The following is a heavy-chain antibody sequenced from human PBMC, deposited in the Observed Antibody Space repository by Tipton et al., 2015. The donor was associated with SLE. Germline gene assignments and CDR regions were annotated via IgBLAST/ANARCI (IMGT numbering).Heavy chain of an antibody. D-gene: IGHD1-14*01. CDR3: ARARRTTSSHFDY. CDR2: FYFSGSS. CDR1: GVSISTYY. V-gene: IGHV4-59*12. Sequence: TLSLTCSVSGVSISTYYWSWIRQSPGKGLEWIGFFYFSGSSQYNPSLKSRVAISLDTSRNHFSLKLTSVTAADTALYYCARARRTTSSHFDYWGQGTLVTVSS. J-gene: IGHJ4*02.